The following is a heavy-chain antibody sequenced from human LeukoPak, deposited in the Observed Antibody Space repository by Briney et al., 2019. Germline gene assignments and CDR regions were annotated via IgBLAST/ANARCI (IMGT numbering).Heavy chain of an antibody. V-gene: IGHV4-59*01. CDR2: IYYSGST. CDR3: ARETYGMDV. Sequence: PSEPLSLTCTVSGGSISSYYWSWIRQPPGKGLEWIGYIYYSGSTNYNPSLKSRVTISVDTSKNQFSLKLSSVTAADKAVYYCARETYGMDVWGKGTTVTVSS. J-gene: IGHJ6*04. CDR1: GGSISSYY.